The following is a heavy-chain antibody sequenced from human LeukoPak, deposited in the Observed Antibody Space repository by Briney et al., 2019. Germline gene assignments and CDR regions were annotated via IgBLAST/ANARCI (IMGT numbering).Heavy chain of an antibody. CDR3: ARHPSYTSGWPLDY. V-gene: IGHV5-51*01. Sequence: GESPKISCKGSGYSFISYWIGWVRQMPGKGLEWMGIIYLGDSDTRYSPSFQGQVTISADKSISTAYLQWSSLKASDTAMYYCARHPSYTSGWPLDYWGQGTLVTVSS. D-gene: IGHD6-19*01. J-gene: IGHJ4*02. CDR1: GYSFISYW. CDR2: IYLGDSDT.